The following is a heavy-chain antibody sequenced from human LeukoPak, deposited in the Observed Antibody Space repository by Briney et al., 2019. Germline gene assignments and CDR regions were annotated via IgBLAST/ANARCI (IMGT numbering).Heavy chain of an antibody. CDR3: SRGGGALVVDIDY. CDR1: GYTFTGYY. CDR2: INPNSGGT. Sequence: ASVKVSCTASGYTFTGYYMHWVRQAPGQGLEWMGWINPNSGGTNYAQKFQGRVTMTRDTSISTAYMELSRLRADDTAVYYWSRGGGALVVDIDYWGQGTLVTVSS. J-gene: IGHJ4*02. D-gene: IGHD3-22*01. V-gene: IGHV1-2*02.